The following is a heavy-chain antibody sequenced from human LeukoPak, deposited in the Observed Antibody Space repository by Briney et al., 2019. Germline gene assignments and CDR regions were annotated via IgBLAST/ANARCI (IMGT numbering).Heavy chain of an antibody. CDR2: IWYDGSNK. J-gene: IGHJ4*02. CDR1: GFTFSSYG. Sequence: GGSLRLSCAASGFTFSSYGMHWVRQAPGKGLEWVAVIWYDGSNKYYADSVKGRFTISRDNSKNTPYLQMNSLRAEDTAVYYCARGGIVAQWLVPIDYWGQGTLVTVSS. V-gene: IGHV3-33*01. CDR3: ARGGIVAQWLVPIDY. D-gene: IGHD6-19*01.